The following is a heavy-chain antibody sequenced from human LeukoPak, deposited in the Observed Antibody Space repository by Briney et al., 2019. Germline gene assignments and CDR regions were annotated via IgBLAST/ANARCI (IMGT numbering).Heavy chain of an antibody. D-gene: IGHD5-18*01. CDR3: VKALWVQLWLPVVDY. Sequence: GGSLRLSCAASGFTFSSYAMHWVRQAPGKGLEWVAVISYDGSNKYYADSVKGRFTISRDNTKNTLYLQMNSLRAEDTAVYYCVKALWVQLWLPVVDYWGQGTLVTVSS. V-gene: IGHV3-30-3*01. CDR1: GFTFSSYA. J-gene: IGHJ4*02. CDR2: ISYDGSNK.